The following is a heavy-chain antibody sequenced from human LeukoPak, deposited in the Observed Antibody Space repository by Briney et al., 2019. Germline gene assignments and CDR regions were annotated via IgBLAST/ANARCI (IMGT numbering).Heavy chain of an antibody. CDR2: ISAYNGNT. V-gene: IGHV1-18*01. CDR3: ARDLSTMLRGVIRVAGGY. D-gene: IGHD3-10*01. CDR1: GYTFTSYG. J-gene: IGHJ4*02. Sequence: ASVKVSCKASGYTFTSYGISWVRQAPGQGLEWVGWISAYNGNTNYAQKLQGRETMTTDTSTSTDYLELRRMKSDDTAVYYCARDLSTMLRGVIRVAGGYWGQGTLVTVSS.